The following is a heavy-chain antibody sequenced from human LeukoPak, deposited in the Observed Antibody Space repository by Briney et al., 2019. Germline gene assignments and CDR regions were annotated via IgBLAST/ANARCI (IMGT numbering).Heavy chain of an antibody. J-gene: IGHJ4*02. Sequence: KPSETLSLTCAVYGGSFSGYYWSWIRQPPGKGLEWIGEINHSGSTNYNPSLKSRVTISVDTSKNQFSLKLSSVTAADTAVYYCARAASGLRFDYWGQGTLVTVSS. CDR1: GGSFSGYY. V-gene: IGHV4-34*01. D-gene: IGHD4-17*01. CDR3: ARAASGLRFDY. CDR2: INHSGST.